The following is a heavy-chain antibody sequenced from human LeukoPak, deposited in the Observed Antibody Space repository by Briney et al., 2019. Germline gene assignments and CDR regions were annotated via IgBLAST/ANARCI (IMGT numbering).Heavy chain of an antibody. V-gene: IGHV1-18*01. CDR2: ISAYNGNT. J-gene: IGHJ4*02. D-gene: IGHD2-2*01. Sequence: ASVKVSCKASGYTFTSYHIDWVRQAPGQRLEWMGWISAYNGNTNYAQKLQGRVTMTTDTSTSTAYMELRSLRSDDTAVYYCARVIAPAAIGGGYYFDYWGQGTLVTVSS. CDR1: GYTFTSYH. CDR3: ARVIAPAAIGGGYYFDY.